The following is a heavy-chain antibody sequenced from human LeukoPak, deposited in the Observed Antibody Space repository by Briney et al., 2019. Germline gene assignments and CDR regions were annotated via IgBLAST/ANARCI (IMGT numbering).Heavy chain of an antibody. J-gene: IGHJ3*02. Sequence: PGGSLRLSCAASGFTFSSYSMNWVRQAPGKGLEWVSYISSSSSTIYYADSVKGRFTISRDNAKNSLYLQMNSLRAEDTAVYYCARVIYYDFWSGPSGYAFDIWGQGTMVTVSS. CDR1: GFTFSSYS. CDR3: ARVIYYDFWSGPSGYAFDI. CDR2: ISSSSSTI. V-gene: IGHV3-48*04. D-gene: IGHD3-3*01.